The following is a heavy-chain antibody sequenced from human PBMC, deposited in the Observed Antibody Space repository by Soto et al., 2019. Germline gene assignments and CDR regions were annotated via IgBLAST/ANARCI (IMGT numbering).Heavy chain of an antibody. CDR2: IYYSGST. CDR3: ARHVERKEAVVVPAAWDFDY. V-gene: IGHV4-39*01. Sequence: SETLSLTCTVSGGSISSSSYYWGWIRQPPGKGLEWIGSIYYSGSTYYNPSLKSRVTISVDTSKNQFSLKLSSVTAADTAVYYCARHVERKEAVVVPAAWDFDYWGQGTLVTVSS. CDR1: GGSISSSSYY. J-gene: IGHJ4*02. D-gene: IGHD2-2*01.